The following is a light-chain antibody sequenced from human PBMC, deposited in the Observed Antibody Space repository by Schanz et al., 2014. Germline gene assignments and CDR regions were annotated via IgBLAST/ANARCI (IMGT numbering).Light chain of an antibody. Sequence: QSALTQPASVSGSPGQSITISCSGTSSDIGAYDLVSWYQQYPDKVPKLMIYEANKRPSGVSNRFSGSKSGNTASLTISGLQAEDEAEYYCSSYTSSSTDVVFGGGTKVTVL. CDR1: SSDIGAYDL. CDR3: SSYTSSSTDVV. V-gene: IGLV2-14*02. CDR2: EAN. J-gene: IGLJ2*01.